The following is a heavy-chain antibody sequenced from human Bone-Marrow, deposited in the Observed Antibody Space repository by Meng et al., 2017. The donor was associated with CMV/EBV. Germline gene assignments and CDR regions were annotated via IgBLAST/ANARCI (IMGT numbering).Heavy chain of an antibody. Sequence: GGSLRLSCAASGFTFSSFAMNWVRQAPGKGLEWVSTISGSGGSTYYADSVRGRFTISRDNSKNTLYLQMNSLRAEDTAVYYCAKVVNYDILTGYGYYYYYAMDVWGQGTTVTISS. D-gene: IGHD3-9*01. CDR1: GFTFSSFA. CDR3: AKVVNYDILTGYGYYYYYAMDV. J-gene: IGHJ6*01. CDR2: ISGSGGST. V-gene: IGHV3-23*01.